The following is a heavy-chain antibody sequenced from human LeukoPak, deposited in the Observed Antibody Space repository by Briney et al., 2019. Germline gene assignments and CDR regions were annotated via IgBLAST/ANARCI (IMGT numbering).Heavy chain of an antibody. V-gene: IGHV3-21*06. CDR3: LRGDRRDY. J-gene: IGHJ4*02. Sequence: PGGSLRLSCAASGFTFSTYSMNWVRQAPGKGLEWVSFISSSSEYIYYANSVKGRFTISGDNAKDSLYLQMNSLRVEDTAVYYCLRGDRRDYWGQGTLVSVSS. CDR2: ISSSSEYI. CDR1: GFTFSTYS.